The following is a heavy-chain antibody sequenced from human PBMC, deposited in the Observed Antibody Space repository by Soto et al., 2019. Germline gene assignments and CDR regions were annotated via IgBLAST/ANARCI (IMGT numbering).Heavy chain of an antibody. CDR2: ISWNSGSI. J-gene: IGHJ3*02. Sequence: PGGSLRLSCAASRFTFDDYAMHWVRQALGKGLEWVSGISWNSGSIGYADSVKGRFTISRDNAKNSLYLQMNSLRAEDTALYYCAKSMGDYDSSGYYPGHAFDIWGQGTMVTVS. CDR1: RFTFDDYA. D-gene: IGHD3-22*01. CDR3: AKSMGDYDSSGYYPGHAFDI. V-gene: IGHV3-9*01.